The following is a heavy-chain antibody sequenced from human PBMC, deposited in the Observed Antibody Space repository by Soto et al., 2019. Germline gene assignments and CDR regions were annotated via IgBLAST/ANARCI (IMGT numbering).Heavy chain of an antibody. CDR1: GFTFSSYA. J-gene: IGHJ1*01. D-gene: IGHD3-22*01. CDR2: ISGSGVTT. V-gene: IGHV3-23*01. CDR3: AKRPCPESNGYHRIRFDD. Sequence: GGSLRLSCAASGFTFSSYAMSWVRQAPGKGLEWVSAISGSGVTTYYADSVKGRFTISRDSSKNTVYLQMNSLTAEDTAVYYCAKRPCPESNGYHRIRFDDWGRGILVIVSS.